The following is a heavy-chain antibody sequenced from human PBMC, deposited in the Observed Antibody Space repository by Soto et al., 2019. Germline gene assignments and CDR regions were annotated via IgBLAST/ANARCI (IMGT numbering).Heavy chain of an antibody. D-gene: IGHD3-22*01. CDR3: ARDLTTLGSITMIVGWGYYYGMDV. J-gene: IGHJ6*02. CDR1: GFTFSSYA. Sequence: QVQLVESGGGVVQPGRSLRLSCAASGFTFSSYAMHWVRQAPGKGLGGVPVLSFDGSNKYYADSVKGRFTISRDNSKNTLYLQMNSLRAEDTAVYYCARDLTTLGSITMIVGWGYYYGMDVWGQGTTVTVSS. CDR2: LSFDGSNK. V-gene: IGHV3-30-3*01.